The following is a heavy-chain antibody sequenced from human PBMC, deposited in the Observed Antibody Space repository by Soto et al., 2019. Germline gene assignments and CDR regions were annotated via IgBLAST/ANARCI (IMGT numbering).Heavy chain of an antibody. J-gene: IGHJ6*02. Sequence: QVQLLESGPGLVKPSETLSLTCTVSGGSISSYYWSWIRQPPGKGLEWLGYIYNSGSTDYNPSLKSRVTISVDTSKNQFSLKLSSVTAADTAVYYCARLDMDVWGQGTTVTVSS. V-gene: IGHV4-59*01. CDR1: GGSISSYY. CDR2: IYNSGST. CDR3: ARLDMDV.